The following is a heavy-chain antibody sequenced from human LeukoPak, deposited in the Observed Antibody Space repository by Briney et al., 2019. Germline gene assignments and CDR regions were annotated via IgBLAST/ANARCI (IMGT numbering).Heavy chain of an antibody. Sequence: PGRSLRLSCAASGFTFSSYDMHWVRQAPGKGLEWVAVIWYDGSNKYYADSVKGRFTISRDNSKNTLYLQMNSLRAEDTAVYYCARDGTGYYFDYWGQGTLVTVSS. V-gene: IGHV3-33*01. CDR3: ARDGTGYYFDY. J-gene: IGHJ4*02. CDR1: GFTFSSYD. CDR2: IWYDGSNK. D-gene: IGHD1-26*01.